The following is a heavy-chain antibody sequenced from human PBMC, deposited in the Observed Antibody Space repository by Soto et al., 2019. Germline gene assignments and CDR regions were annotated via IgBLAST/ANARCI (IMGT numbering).Heavy chain of an antibody. CDR3: AKCMQAYWNYEAHHI. D-gene: IGHD1-7*01. CDR2: ITASGGTT. V-gene: IGHV3-23*01. J-gene: IGHJ3*02. Sequence: GGSLRLSCAASGFTFSSYSMSWVRQAPGKGLEWVAHITASGGTTYYADSVKGRFTISRDTSRNTLYLQMNSLRAEDTALYYCAKCMQAYWNYEAHHIWGQGTMVT. CDR1: GFTFSSYS.